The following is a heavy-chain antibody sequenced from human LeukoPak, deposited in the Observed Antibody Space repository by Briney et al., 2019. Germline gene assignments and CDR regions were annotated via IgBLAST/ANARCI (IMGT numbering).Heavy chain of an antibody. CDR2: ISGNGGST. CDR3: AKVGPSLVRGLIRGGARYYYNYMDV. V-gene: IGHV3-23*01. Sequence: PGGSLRLSCAASGFTFSSYGMSWVRQAPGKGLEWVSAISGNGGSTYYADSVKGRFAISRDTSKNTLYLQMNSLRAEATAVYYCAKVGPSLVRGLIRGGARYYYNYMDVWGKGTTVTISS. J-gene: IGHJ6*03. CDR1: GFTFSSYG. D-gene: IGHD3-10*01.